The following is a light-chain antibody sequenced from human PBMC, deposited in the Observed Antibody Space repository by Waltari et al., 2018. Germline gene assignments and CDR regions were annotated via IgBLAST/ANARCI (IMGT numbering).Light chain of an antibody. J-gene: IGKJ1*01. CDR1: QSGGRS. V-gene: IGKV3-20*01. CDR3: QHYVRLPVT. Sequence: SCRASQSGGRSLAGYQHKPGQAPRLLIYGASIRTTGIPDRFSGGGSGTDFSLTISRLEPEDFAAYHCQHYVRLPVTFGQGTKVEIK. CDR2: GAS.